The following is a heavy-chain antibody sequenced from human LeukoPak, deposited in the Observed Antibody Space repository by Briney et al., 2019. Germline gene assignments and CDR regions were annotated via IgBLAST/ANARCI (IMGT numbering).Heavy chain of an antibody. Sequence: SETLSLTCTVSGGSISSYYWSWIRQPPGKGLEWIGEIYHSGSTKCNPSLKSRVTISVGKSKNQFSLKLNSVTAADTAVYYCAREVGRGLFDYWGQGTLVTVSS. CDR3: AREVGRGLFDY. CDR2: IYHSGST. D-gene: IGHD1-26*01. CDR1: GGSISSYY. J-gene: IGHJ4*02. V-gene: IGHV4-59*12.